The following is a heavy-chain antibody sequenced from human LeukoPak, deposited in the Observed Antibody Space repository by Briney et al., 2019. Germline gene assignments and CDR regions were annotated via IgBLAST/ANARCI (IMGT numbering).Heavy chain of an antibody. V-gene: IGHV3-7*01. Sequence: GGSLRLSCAASGFTFDDYGMSWVRQAPGKGLEWVANIKQDGSEKYYVDSVKGRFTISRDNAKNSLYLQMNSLRAEDTAVYYCARAGIAAAADYWGQGTLVTVSS. CDR3: ARAGIAAAADY. D-gene: IGHD6-13*01. CDR2: IKQDGSEK. J-gene: IGHJ4*02. CDR1: GFTFDDYG.